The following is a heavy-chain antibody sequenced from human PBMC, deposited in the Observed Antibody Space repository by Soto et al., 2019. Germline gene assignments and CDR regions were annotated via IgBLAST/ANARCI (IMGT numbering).Heavy chain of an antibody. V-gene: IGHV3-23*01. CDR1: GFTFSSYA. Sequence: GGSLRLSCAASGFTFSSYAMSWVRQAPGKGLEWVSAISGSGGSTYYADSVKGRFTISRDNSKNTLYLQMNSLRAEDTAVYYCAKDYYYDSSGYYIYNYWGQGTLVTVSS. CDR3: AKDYYYDSSGYYIYNY. CDR2: ISGSGGST. D-gene: IGHD3-22*01. J-gene: IGHJ4*02.